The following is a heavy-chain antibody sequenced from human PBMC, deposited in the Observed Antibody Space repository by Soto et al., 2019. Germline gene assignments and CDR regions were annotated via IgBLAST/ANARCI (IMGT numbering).Heavy chain of an antibody. CDR3: AGSKKQCRVHYYYCLDV. D-gene: IGHD6-19*01. Sequence: ETLSLTCTLSTGSIISSSYYWGWIRQPPGRGLEWIGIIYYFGSTYYNPSLKSRVTISVDTSTNQFSLELSSVTAADTAVYYCAGSKKQCRVHYYYCLDVWGHGTPVTVSS. V-gene: IGHV4-39*01. CDR1: TGSIISSSYY. CDR2: IYYFGST. J-gene: IGHJ6*02.